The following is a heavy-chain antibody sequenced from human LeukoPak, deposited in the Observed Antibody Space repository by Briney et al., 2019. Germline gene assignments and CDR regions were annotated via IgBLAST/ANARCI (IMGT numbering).Heavy chain of an antibody. V-gene: IGHV1-69*05. CDR1: GRTFSSYA. D-gene: IGHD3-16*02. CDR2: IIPIFGTA. Sequence: ASVKLSCKASGRTFSSYAISWVRQAPGQGLEWMGWIIPIFGTANYAQKFQGRVTITTDKSTSTAYMELSSLRSEDTAVYYCARGVWGSYRYNGGVYFDYWGQGTLVTVSS. J-gene: IGHJ4*02. CDR3: ARGVWGSYRYNGGVYFDY.